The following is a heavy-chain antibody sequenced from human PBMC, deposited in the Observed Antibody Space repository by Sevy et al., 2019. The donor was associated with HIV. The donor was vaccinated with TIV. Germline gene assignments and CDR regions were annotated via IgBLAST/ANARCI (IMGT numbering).Heavy chain of an antibody. Sequence: SETLSLTCTVSGGSISSSSYYWGWIRQPPGKGLEWIGSIYYSGSTYYNPSLKSRVTISVDTSKNRFSLKLSSVTAADTAVYYCARHGGVPMAAAGVFDYWGQGTLVTVSS. J-gene: IGHJ4*02. CDR2: IYYSGST. D-gene: IGHD6-13*01. CDR3: ARHGGVPMAAAGVFDY. CDR1: GGSISSSSYY. V-gene: IGHV4-39*01.